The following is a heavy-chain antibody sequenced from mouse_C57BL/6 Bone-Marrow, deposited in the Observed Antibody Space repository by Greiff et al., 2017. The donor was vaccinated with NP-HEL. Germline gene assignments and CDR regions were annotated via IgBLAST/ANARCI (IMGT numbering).Heavy chain of an antibody. CDR3: ARLLRYPHWYFDV. CDR2: IYWDDDK. J-gene: IGHJ1*03. V-gene: IGHV8-12*01. Sequence: QVTLKESGPGILQSSQTLSLTCSFSGFSLSTSGMGVSWIRQPSGKGLEWLAHIYWDDDKRYNPSLKSRLTISKDTSRNQVFLKITSVDTADTATYYCARLLRYPHWYFDVWGTGTTVTVSS. CDR1: GFSLSTSGMG. D-gene: IGHD1-1*01.